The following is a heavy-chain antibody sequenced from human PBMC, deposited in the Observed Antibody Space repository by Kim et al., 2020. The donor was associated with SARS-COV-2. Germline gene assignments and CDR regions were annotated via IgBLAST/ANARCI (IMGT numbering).Heavy chain of an antibody. D-gene: IGHD6-19*01. Sequence: GGSLRLSCAASGFIFSNAWTSWVRQAPGKGLEWVGRIKSKTDGGTTDYAAPVKGRFTISRDDSKNTLYLQMNSLKTEDTAVYYCTTDFRERIAVAGTVDYWGQGTLVTVSS. CDR2: IKSKTDGGTT. V-gene: IGHV3-15*01. J-gene: IGHJ4*02. CDR3: TTDFRERIAVAGTVDY. CDR1: GFIFSNAW.